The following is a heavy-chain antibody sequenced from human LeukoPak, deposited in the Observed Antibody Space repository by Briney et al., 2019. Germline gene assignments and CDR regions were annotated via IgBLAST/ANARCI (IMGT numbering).Heavy chain of an antibody. CDR1: GGSFSGYY. J-gene: IGHJ4*02. CDR3: TRGCVRGCSSTRCYHYFDY. CDR2: INHSGST. V-gene: IGHV4-34*01. D-gene: IGHD2-2*01. Sequence: PSGTLSLPCAASGGSFSGYYGSWIRRPPGRGREWIGEINHSGSTNYNLFLKSRVTMSVDHSKNHYSLKLSSVTPADTAVYYCTRGCVRGCSSTRCYHYFDYWGQGTLVTVSS.